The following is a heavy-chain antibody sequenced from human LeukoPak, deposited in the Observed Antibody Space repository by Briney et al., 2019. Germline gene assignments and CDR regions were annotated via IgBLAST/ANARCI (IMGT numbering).Heavy chain of an antibody. CDR2: IRSKANGYAT. CDR1: GFTFSGSA. CDR3: TTDPIAAAGERYFY. V-gene: IGHV3-73*01. D-gene: IGHD6-13*01. Sequence: GGSLRLSCAASGFTFSGSAMHWVRQASGKGLEWVGRIRSKANGYATAYAASVKGRFTISRDDSKNTLYLQMNSLKTEDTAVYYCTTDPIAAAGERYFYWGQGTLVTVSS. J-gene: IGHJ4*02.